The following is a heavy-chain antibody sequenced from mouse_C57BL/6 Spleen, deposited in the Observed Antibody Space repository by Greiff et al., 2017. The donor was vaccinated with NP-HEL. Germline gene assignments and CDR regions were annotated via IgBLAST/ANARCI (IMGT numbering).Heavy chain of an antibody. CDR1: GFHIKHSY. D-gene: IGHD2-2*01. CDR3: TIVYGYYFDY. J-gene: IGHJ2*01. V-gene: IGHV14-1*01. Sequence: VQLQQSWAALVRPGASVKFSCSASGFHIKHSYIHWVKQRSEQGLGWIGRVDPEDGDQENAPRFQGKATMTADPSTNTAYLQRSSLTSEDTALYSCTIVYGYYFDYWGQGTTLTVSS. CDR2: VDPEDGDQ.